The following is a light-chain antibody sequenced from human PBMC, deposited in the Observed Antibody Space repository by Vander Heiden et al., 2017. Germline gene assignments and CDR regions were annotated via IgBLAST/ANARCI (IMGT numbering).Light chain of an antibody. V-gene: IGKV1-39*01. J-gene: IGKJ2*01. CDR3: QQCESTPYT. CDR2: GAS. Sequence: DIHMTQSPSSLSASVRDRLIITCRASQSISSYLNWYQQKPGKAPKLLIYGASSLQSGVPSRFSGSGSGTDFTLTISRRQPEDFATYYCQQCESTPYTFGQGTKLEIK. CDR1: QSISSY.